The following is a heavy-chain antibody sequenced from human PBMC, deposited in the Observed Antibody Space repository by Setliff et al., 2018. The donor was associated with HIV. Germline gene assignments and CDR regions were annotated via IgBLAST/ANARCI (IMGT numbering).Heavy chain of an antibody. V-gene: IGHV3-21*01. CDR3: ALRVTRNAFDI. J-gene: IGHJ3*02. CDR1: GFTFSSYS. D-gene: IGHD4-4*01. CDR2: ISSSSSYI. Sequence: PGGSLRLSCAASGFTFSSYSMNWVRQAPGKGLEWVSSISSSSSYIYYADSVKGRFTISRDNAENSLYLQMNSLRVEDTAVYYCALRVTRNAFDIWGQGTTVTVSS.